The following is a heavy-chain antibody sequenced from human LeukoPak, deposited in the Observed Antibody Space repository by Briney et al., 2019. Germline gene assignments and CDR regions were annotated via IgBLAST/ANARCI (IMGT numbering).Heavy chain of an antibody. CDR1: GGSISSYY. D-gene: IGHD3-9*01. J-gene: IGHJ6*02. Sequence: ETLSLTCTVSGGSISSYYWSWIRQPPGKGLEWIGYIYYSGSTNYNPSLKSRVTISVDTSKNQFSLKLSSVTAADTAVYYCARLNILTTNYGMDVWGQGTTVTVSS. CDR3: ARLNILTTNYGMDV. CDR2: IYYSGST. V-gene: IGHV4-59*08.